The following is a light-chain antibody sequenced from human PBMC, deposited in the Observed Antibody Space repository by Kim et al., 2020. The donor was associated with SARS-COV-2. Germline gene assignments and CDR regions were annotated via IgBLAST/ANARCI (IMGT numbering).Light chain of an antibody. Sequence: PEQTASVTCGVNSIGAKSVQWYRQKPGQAPVLVIHYESDRPSGIPERFSGSSSGNTATLIITRVEAGDEADYYCQVWDVNSDHPVFGGGTQLTVL. CDR2: YES. CDR3: QVWDVNSDHPV. J-gene: IGLJ3*02. CDR1: SIGAKS. V-gene: IGLV3-21*04.